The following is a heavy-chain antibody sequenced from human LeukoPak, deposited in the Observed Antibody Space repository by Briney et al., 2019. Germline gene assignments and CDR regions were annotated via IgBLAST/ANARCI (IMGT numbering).Heavy chain of an antibody. D-gene: IGHD2-15*01. J-gene: IGHJ4*02. V-gene: IGHV4-34*01. CDR1: GGSFSGYY. CDR3: AGYCSGGSCTYYFDY. Sequence: SETLSLTCAVYGGSFSGYYWSWIRQPPGKGLEWIGEINYSGSTNYNPSLKSRVTISVDTSKNQFSLKLSSVTAADTAVYYCAGYCSGGSCTYYFDYWGQGTLVTVSS. CDR2: INYSGST.